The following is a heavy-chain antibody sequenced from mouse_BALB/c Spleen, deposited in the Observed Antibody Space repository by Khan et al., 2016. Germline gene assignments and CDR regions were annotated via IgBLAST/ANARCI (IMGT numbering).Heavy chain of an antibody. J-gene: IGHJ4*01. Sequence: QIQLVQSGPELKKPGETVKISCKASGYTFTNYEMNWGKKAPGRGLKWMGWINTTTERQTFADTFKERFAFFLETSASTAYLQINNVKNEDTATYFCAREPFAMDYWGQGTSVTVSS. CDR1: GYTFTNYE. CDR2: INTTTERQ. CDR3: AREPFAMDY. V-gene: IGHV9-3-1*01.